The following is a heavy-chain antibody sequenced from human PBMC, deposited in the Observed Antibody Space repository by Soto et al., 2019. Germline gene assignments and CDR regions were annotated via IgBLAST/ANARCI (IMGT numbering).Heavy chain of an antibody. J-gene: IGHJ6*02. Sequence: ASVKVSCKASGYTFTSYDMHWVRQAPGQGLEWMGIINPSGGSTSYAQKFQGRVTMTRDTSTSTVYMELSSLRSEDTAVYYCARHRIAAAGIYYYYYYGMDVWGQGTTVTVSS. CDR2: INPSGGST. CDR1: GYTFTSYD. V-gene: IGHV1-46*01. D-gene: IGHD6-13*01. CDR3: ARHRIAAAGIYYYYYYGMDV.